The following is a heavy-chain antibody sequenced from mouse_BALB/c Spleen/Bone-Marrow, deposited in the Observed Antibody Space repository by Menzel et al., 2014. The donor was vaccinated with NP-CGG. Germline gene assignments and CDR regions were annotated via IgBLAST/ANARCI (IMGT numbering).Heavy chain of an antibody. J-gene: IGHJ4*01. V-gene: IGHV5-4*02. D-gene: IGHD2-1*01. CDR2: INDGGSYT. CDR1: GFTFSDYY. Sequence: EVQLVESGGGLVKPGGSLKLSCAVSGFTFSDYYMYWVRQNPEKGLEWVATINDGGSYTYHPDSVKGRFTISRDNAKNNLYLQMSSLKSEDTAMYYCARDGNFAMDYWGQGTSVTVSS. CDR3: ARDGNFAMDY.